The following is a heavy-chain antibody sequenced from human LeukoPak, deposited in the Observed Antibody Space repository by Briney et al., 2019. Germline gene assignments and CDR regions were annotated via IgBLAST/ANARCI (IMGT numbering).Heavy chain of an antibody. CDR2: IYYSGST. J-gene: IGHJ2*01. CDR1: GGSISSYY. Sequence: SETLSLTCTVSGGSISSYYWSWIRQPPGKGLEWIGYIYYSGSTNYNPSLKSRVTISVDTSKNQCSLKQRSVTAADTAVYYCARQGGGFWYFHLSGRGTLVTVSS. CDR3: ARQGGGFWYFHL. V-gene: IGHV4-59*08. D-gene: IGHD6-25*01.